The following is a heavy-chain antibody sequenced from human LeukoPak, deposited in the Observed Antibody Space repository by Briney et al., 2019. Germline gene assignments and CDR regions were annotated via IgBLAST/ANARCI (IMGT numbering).Heavy chain of an antibody. CDR2: IYTSGST. CDR1: GGSISSYY. V-gene: IGHV4-4*07. D-gene: IGHD1-26*01. Sequence: SETLSLTCTVSGGSISSYYWSWIRQPAGKGLEWIGRIYTSGSTNYNPSLKSRVTMSVDTSKNQFSLKLSSVTAADTAVYYCASSTLVGSPYYYYYYMDVWGKGTTVTVSS. CDR3: ASSTLVGSPYYYYYYMDV. J-gene: IGHJ6*03.